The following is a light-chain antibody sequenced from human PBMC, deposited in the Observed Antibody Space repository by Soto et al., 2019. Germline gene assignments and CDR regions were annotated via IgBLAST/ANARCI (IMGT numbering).Light chain of an antibody. J-gene: IGKJ4*01. CDR1: QSVSSS. CDR3: QQCYDWPLT. Sequence: EIVMTQSPVTLSVSPGERATLSCRASQSVSSSLAWYQQKPGQSPRLLIYGASTRATGVPARFSGSGSGTEFTLTISSLQSEDFAVYYCQQCYDWPLTVGGGTKVEIE. CDR2: GAS. V-gene: IGKV3-15*01.